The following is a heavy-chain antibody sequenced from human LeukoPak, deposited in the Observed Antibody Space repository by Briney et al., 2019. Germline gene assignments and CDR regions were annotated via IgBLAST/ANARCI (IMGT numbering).Heavy chain of an antibody. Sequence: PGGSLRLSCAASGFTFSSYEMNWVRQAPGKGLEWVGRIKSKTDGGTTDYAAPVKGRFTISRDDSKNTLYLQMNSLKTEDTAVYYCTTEAGDIYFDYWGQGTLVTVSS. V-gene: IGHV3-15*01. CDR1: GFTFSSYE. CDR3: TTEAGDIYFDY. J-gene: IGHJ4*02. D-gene: IGHD5-12*01. CDR2: IKSKTDGGTT.